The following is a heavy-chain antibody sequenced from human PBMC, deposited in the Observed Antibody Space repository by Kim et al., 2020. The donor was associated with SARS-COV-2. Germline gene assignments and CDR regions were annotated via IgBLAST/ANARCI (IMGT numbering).Heavy chain of an antibody. Sequence: GESLKISCKGSGYSFTSYWIGWVRQMPGKGLEWMGIIYPGDSDTRYSPSFQGQVTISADKSISTAYLQWSSLKASDTAMYYCARQGERSSGWLNWFDPWGQGTLVTVSS. CDR3: ARQGERSSGWLNWFDP. D-gene: IGHD6-19*01. CDR1: GYSFTSYW. J-gene: IGHJ5*02. V-gene: IGHV5-51*01. CDR2: IYPGDSDT.